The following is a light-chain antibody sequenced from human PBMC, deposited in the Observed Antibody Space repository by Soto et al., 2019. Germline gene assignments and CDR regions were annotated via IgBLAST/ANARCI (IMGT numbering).Light chain of an antibody. CDR2: EVS. CDR3: SSYAGSNNFGV. J-gene: IGLJ1*01. V-gene: IGLV2-8*01. CDR1: SSDVGGYNY. Sequence: QSVLTQPPSASGSPGQSVTISCTGTSSDVGGYNYVSWYQQHPGKAPKLIIYEVSKRPSGVPDRFSGSKSGNTASLTVSGLQAEDEDEYYCSSYAGSNNFGVFGTGTKLTVL.